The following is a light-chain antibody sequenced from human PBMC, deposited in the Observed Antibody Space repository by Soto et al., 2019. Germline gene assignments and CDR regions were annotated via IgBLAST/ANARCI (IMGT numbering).Light chain of an antibody. V-gene: IGLV2-8*01. J-gene: IGLJ1*01. CDR2: EVN. CDR3: SSHAGSKRV. CDR1: SSDVGGYNY. Sequence: QSALTQPPSASGSPGQSVTISCTGTSSDVGGYNYVSWYQQHPGKAPKLMIYEVNKRPSGVPDRCSGSKSGNTASLTVSGLQAEDEGDYYCSSHAGSKRVFGTGTKLTVL.